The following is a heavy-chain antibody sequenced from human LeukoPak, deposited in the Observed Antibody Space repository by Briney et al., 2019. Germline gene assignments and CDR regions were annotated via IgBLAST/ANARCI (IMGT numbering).Heavy chain of an antibody. V-gene: IGHV3-21*01. CDR1: GFTFSSYS. J-gene: IGHJ4*02. CDR2: ISSSSSYI. Sequence: GGSLRLSCAASGFTFSSYSMNWVRQAPGKGLEWVSSISSSSSYIYYADSVKGRFTISRDNAKNSLYLQMNSLRAEDTAVYYCARRSYYYDSSGYLGLAPAVDYWGQGTLVTVSS. CDR3: ARRSYYYDSSGYLGLAPAVDY. D-gene: IGHD3-22*01.